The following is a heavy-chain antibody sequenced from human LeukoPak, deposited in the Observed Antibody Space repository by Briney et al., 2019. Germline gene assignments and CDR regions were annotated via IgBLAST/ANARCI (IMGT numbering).Heavy chain of an antibody. J-gene: IGHJ6*03. V-gene: IGHV3-23*01. Sequence: SGGSLRLSCAASGFTFSSYAMSWVRQAPGKGLEWVSAISGSGGSTYYADSVKGRFTISRDNSKNTLYLQMNSLRAEDTAVYYCAKDHVDTAMVKSFYYYYMNVWGKGTTVTVSS. D-gene: IGHD5-18*01. CDR1: GFTFSSYA. CDR2: ISGSGGST. CDR3: AKDHVDTAMVKSFYYYYMNV.